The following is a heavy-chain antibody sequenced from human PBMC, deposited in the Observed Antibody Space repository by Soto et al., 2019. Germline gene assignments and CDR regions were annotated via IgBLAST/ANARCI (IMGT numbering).Heavy chain of an antibody. V-gene: IGHV3-23*01. CDR3: AKGPGVTMVRGVVDKERYYFDY. D-gene: IGHD3-10*01. J-gene: IGHJ4*02. Sequence: PGGSLRLSCAASGFTFSSYAMSWVRQAPGKGLEWVSAISGSGGSTYYADSVKGRFTISRDNSKNTLYLQMNSLRAEDTAVYYCAKGPGVTMVRGVVDKERYYFDYSGQGTLVTVSS. CDR1: GFTFSSYA. CDR2: ISGSGGST.